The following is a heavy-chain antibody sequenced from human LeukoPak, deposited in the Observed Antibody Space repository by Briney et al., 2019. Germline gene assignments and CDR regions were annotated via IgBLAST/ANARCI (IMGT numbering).Heavy chain of an antibody. CDR1: GYSFTTYW. Sequence: GESLKISCQGSGYSFTTYWIGWVRQMPGKGLESMGVIYPGDSDTTYSPSFQGQVTISADKSISTAYLQWSTLKASDTAMYYCALGVAGRFDSWGQGTLVTVSS. CDR2: IYPGDSDT. V-gene: IGHV5-51*01. CDR3: ALGVAGRFDS. J-gene: IGHJ4*02. D-gene: IGHD6-19*01.